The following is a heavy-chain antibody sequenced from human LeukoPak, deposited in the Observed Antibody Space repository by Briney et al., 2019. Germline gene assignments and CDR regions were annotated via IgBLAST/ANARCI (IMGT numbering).Heavy chain of an antibody. CDR1: GFTFSSYD. CDR2: IGTAGDT. D-gene: IGHD6-19*01. V-gene: IGHV3-13*01. Sequence: GGSLRLSCAASGFTFSSYDMHWLRQATGKGLEWVSAIGTAGDTYYPGSVKGRFTISRENAKNSLYLQMNSLRAGDTAVYYCARVSGRSSGSTVPGGMDVWGQGTTVTVSS. J-gene: IGHJ6*02. CDR3: ARVSGRSSGSTVPGGMDV.